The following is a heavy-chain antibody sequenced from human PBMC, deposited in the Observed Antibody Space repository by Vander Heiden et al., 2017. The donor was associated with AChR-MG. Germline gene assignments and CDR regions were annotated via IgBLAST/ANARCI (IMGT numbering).Heavy chain of an antibody. V-gene: IGHV3-23*01. Sequence: EVQLLESGGGLVQPGGSLRLSCAASGFTFSSYAMSWVRQAPGKGLEWVSAISGSGGSTYYADAVKGRFTISRDNSKNTLYLQMKRMRAEDTAVYYFAKGQREDWDWFDPWGQGTLVTVSS. CDR2: ISGSGGST. CDR3: AKGQREDWDWFDP. J-gene: IGHJ5*02. CDR1: GFTFSSYA. D-gene: IGHD3-9*01.